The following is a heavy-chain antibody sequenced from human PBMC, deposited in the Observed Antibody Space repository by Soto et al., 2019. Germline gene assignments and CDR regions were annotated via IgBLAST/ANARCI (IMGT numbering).Heavy chain of an antibody. CDR1: GFTFSSYS. CDR3: ASIAARPRGTYYYYYMDV. D-gene: IGHD6-6*01. J-gene: IGHJ6*03. V-gene: IGHV3-21*01. Sequence: GGSLRLSCAASGFTFSSYSMNWVRPAPGKGLEWVSSISSSSSTSYADSVKGRFTISRDNAKNTLYLQMNSLRAEDTAVYYCASIAARPRGTYYYYYMDVWGKGTTVTVSS. CDR2: ISSSSST.